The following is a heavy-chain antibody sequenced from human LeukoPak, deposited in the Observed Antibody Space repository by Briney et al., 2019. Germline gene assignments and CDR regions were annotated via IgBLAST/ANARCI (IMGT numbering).Heavy chain of an antibody. D-gene: IGHD3-10*01. J-gene: IGHJ4*02. V-gene: IGHV3-21*04. CDR2: ISSSSSYI. Sequence: GGSLRLSCAASGFMFSTYEMNWVRQAPGKGLEWVSSISSSSSYIYYADSVKGRFTISRDNAKNSLYLQMNSLRAEDTAVYYCARDRGWSQTYGSGSYGLDYWGQGTLVTVSS. CDR1: GFMFSTYE. CDR3: ARDRGWSQTYGSGSYGLDY.